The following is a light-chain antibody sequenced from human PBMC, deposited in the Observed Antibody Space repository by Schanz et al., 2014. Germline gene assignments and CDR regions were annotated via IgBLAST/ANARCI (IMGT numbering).Light chain of an antibody. CDR3: QQYGSSPLYT. Sequence: EIVLTQSPDTLSSSPGERATLSCRTSRSISSSYLAWFQQKPGLAPRLLIYDASSRATGIPDRFSGSGSGTDFTLTISRLEPEDFAVYYCQQYGSSPLYTFGQGTKLEIK. J-gene: IGKJ2*01. V-gene: IGKV3D-20*01. CDR2: DAS. CDR1: RSISSSY.